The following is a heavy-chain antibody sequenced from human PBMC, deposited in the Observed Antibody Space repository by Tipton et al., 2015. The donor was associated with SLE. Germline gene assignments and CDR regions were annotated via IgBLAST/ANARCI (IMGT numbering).Heavy chain of an antibody. CDR1: GFVFTNYA. D-gene: IGHD3-22*01. CDR3: AKGPSYYYDSSPN. Sequence: SLRLSCAGSGFVFTNYAMAWVRQAPGKGLEWVSGISWNSGSIGYADSVKGRFTISRDNAKNSLYLQMNSLRAEDTALYYCAKGPSYYYDSSPNWGQGTMVTVSS. V-gene: IGHV3-9*01. J-gene: IGHJ3*01. CDR2: ISWNSGSI.